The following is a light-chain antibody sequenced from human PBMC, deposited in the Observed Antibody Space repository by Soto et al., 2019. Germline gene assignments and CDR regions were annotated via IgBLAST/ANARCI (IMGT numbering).Light chain of an antibody. CDR1: QSVLYTSNNKNY. CDR2: GAS. V-gene: IGKV4-1*01. CDR3: QQYYSAPRT. Sequence: DIVMTQSPDSLAVSLGERATINCKSSQSVLYTSNNKNYLAWYQQKPGQPPKLLIYGASTRESGVPGRFSGSGSGTNFTLTVSSLQAEDVAVYYCQQYYSAPRTFDQGTMVEIK. J-gene: IGKJ1*01.